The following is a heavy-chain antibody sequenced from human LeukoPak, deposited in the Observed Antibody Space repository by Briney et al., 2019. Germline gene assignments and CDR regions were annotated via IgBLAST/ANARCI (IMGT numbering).Heavy chain of an antibody. CDR1: GFTFSGSA. V-gene: IGHV3-73*01. Sequence: GGSLRLSCAASGFTFSGSAMHWVRQASGKGLEWVGRIRSKANSYATAYAASVKGRFTISRDDSKNTAYLQMNSLRVEDTAVYYCARVAAAGTGIFVNFYYSMDIWGKGTTVTISS. J-gene: IGHJ6*03. CDR3: ARVAAAGTGIFVNFYYSMDI. D-gene: IGHD6-13*01. CDR2: IRSKANSYAT.